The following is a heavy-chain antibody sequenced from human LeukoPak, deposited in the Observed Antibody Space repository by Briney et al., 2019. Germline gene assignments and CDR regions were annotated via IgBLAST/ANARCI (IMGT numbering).Heavy chain of an antibody. D-gene: IGHD6-19*01. CDR3: ARGTAVAGTN. J-gene: IGHJ4*02. CDR2: IFNSGNI. CDR1: GGSISSHY. V-gene: IGHV4-4*07. Sequence: PSETLSLTCTVSGGSISSHYWSWIRLPAGKGLEWIGRIFNSGNINYNPSLESRVTMSVDTSKNQFSLKLSSVTAADTAVYYCARGTAVAGTNWGQGTLVTVSS.